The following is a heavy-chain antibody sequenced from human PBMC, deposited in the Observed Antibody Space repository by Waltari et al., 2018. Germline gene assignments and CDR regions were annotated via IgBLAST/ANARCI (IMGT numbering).Heavy chain of an antibody. CDR1: GGSISSSNW. CDR2: IYHSGGT. D-gene: IGHD1-26*01. J-gene: IGHJ4*02. V-gene: IGHV4-4*02. CDR3: ARNLGGGSYSYDY. Sequence: QVQLQESGPGLVKPSGTLSLTCAVSGGSISSSNWWSWVRQPPGKGLEWIGEIYHSGGTNYNPSLKSRVTISVDKSKNQFALKLSSGTAADTAVYYCARNLGGGSYSYDYWGQGTLVTVSS.